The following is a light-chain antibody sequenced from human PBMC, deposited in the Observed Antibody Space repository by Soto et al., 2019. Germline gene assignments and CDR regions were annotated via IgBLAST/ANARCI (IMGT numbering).Light chain of an antibody. Sequence: DIQMTQSPSSLSASLRDRVTITCRASQSISGYLNWYQQKPGKAPKLLIYAASSLQGGVPSRFSGSGSGTDFTLTISSLQPEDFATYYCQQSYSSPWTFGRGTKVEIK. CDR2: AAS. CDR3: QQSYSSPWT. V-gene: IGKV1-39*01. J-gene: IGKJ1*01. CDR1: QSISGY.